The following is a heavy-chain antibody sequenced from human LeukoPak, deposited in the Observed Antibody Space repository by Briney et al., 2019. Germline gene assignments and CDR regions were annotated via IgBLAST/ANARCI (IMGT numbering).Heavy chain of an antibody. CDR2: ISAYNGHT. CDR1: GYTFTSYG. Sequence: GASVKVSCKASGYTFTSYGISWVRQAPGQGLEWMGWISAYNGHTKYAQKVQGRVTMTRDTSTSTAYMELRSLRSDDTAVYYCARDGHRRYHYASSGREDAFDIWGQGTMVTVSS. D-gene: IGHD3-22*01. CDR3: ARDGHRRYHYASSGREDAFDI. J-gene: IGHJ3*02. V-gene: IGHV1-18*01.